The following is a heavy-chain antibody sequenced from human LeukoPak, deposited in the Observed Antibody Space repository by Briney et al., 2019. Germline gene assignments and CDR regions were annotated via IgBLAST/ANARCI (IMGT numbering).Heavy chain of an antibody. Sequence: PSQTLSLTCTVSGGSISSGDYYWSWIRQPPGKGLEWIGYIYYSGSTHYNPSLKSRVTISVDTSKNQFSLKLSSVTAADTAVYYCARGVRFLEYFDYWGQGTLVTVSS. V-gene: IGHV4-30-4*01. J-gene: IGHJ4*02. CDR1: GGSISSGDYY. CDR2: IYYSGST. D-gene: IGHD3-3*01. CDR3: ARGVRFLEYFDY.